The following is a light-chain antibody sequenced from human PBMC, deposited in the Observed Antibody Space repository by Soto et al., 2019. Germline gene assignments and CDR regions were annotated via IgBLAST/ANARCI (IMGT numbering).Light chain of an antibody. CDR3: CSYAGTFV. CDR2: EVT. J-gene: IGLJ1*01. Sequence: QAVVTQPASVSGSPGQSITISCTGTSGDIGTYNLVSWYQQHPGKAPTLMIFEVTRRPSGVSARFSGSKSGNTASLTISGLQPEDEADYYCCSYAGTFVFGPGTKVTVL. V-gene: IGLV2-23*02. CDR1: SGDIGTYNL.